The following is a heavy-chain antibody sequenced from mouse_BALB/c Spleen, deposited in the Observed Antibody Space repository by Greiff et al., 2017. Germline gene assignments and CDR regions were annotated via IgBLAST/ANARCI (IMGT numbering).Heavy chain of an antibody. J-gene: IGHJ4*01. Sequence: VQLQESGAELARPGASVKMSCKASGYTFTSYTMHWVKQRPGQGLEWIGYINPSSGYTNYNQKFKDQATLTADKSTSTAYMQLSSLTSEDSSFYYGARLGRTDYYAMDYGGQGTSVTVSS. CDR3: ARLGRTDYYAMDY. CDR1: GYTFTSYT. CDR2: INPSSGYT. D-gene: IGHD4-1*01. V-gene: IGHV1-4*01.